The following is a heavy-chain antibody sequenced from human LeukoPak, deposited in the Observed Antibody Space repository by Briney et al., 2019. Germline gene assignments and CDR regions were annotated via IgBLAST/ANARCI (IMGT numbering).Heavy chain of an antibody. V-gene: IGHV3-48*04. D-gene: IGHD3-10*01. Sequence: GGSLRLSCAASGFNFSSYGMTWVRQAPGKGLEWVSYISSSGSTIYYADSVKGRFTISRDNAKNPLYLQMNSLRAEDTAVYYCARDKGWFGELLPIWGQGTLVTVSS. CDR3: ARDKGWFGELLPI. CDR1: GFNFSSYG. J-gene: IGHJ4*02. CDR2: ISSSGSTI.